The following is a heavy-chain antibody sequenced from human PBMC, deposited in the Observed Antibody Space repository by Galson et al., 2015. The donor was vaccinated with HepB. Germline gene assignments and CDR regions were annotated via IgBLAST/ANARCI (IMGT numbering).Heavy chain of an antibody. V-gene: IGHV4-59*08. J-gene: IGHJ4*01. Sequence: DTLSLTCSVSGGLTSIYYWNWIRQPPGKGLEWIGRIYYTGSTNYNPSLKSRVTISVDRSKNQFSLKLSSVTAADRAVYYCASLRYCGGGSCYQGGVFDYWGQGILVTVSS. CDR1: GGLTSIYY. CDR3: ASLRYCGGGSCYQGGVFDY. CDR2: IYYTGST. D-gene: IGHD2-15*01.